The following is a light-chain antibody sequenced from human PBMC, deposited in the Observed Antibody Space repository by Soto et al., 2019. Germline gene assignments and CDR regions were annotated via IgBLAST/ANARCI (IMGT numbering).Light chain of an antibody. V-gene: IGKV3-15*01. CDR3: QQYNLLPPGA. CDR2: GAS. J-gene: IGKJ1*01. Sequence: EIVMTQSPATLSVSPGERATLSCRASQSVSSNLAWYQQKPGQAPRLLIYGASTRATGIPARFSGSGSGTEFTLTISSLQSEDFAVYYCQQYNLLPPGAFGQGTKVEIK. CDR1: QSVSSN.